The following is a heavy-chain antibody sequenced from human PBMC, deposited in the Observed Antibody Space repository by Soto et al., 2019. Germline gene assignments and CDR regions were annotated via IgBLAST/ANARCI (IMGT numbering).Heavy chain of an antibody. V-gene: IGHV3-21*01. Sequence: PVGSLRLSCISSGFTFRTYTMNWVRQAPGKGLEWVSGIRGFSPYTFYAESVKGRFTISRDNAKNSLYLQRDSLRAEDTAVYYCARDRGYDAHDYYYNAMDVWGQGTTVTVSS. D-gene: IGHD3-10*01. CDR1: GFTFRTYT. J-gene: IGHJ6*02. CDR2: IRGFSPYT. CDR3: ARDRGYDAHDYYYNAMDV.